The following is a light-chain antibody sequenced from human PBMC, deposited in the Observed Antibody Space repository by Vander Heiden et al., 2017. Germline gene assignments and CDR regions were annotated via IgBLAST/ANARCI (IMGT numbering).Light chain of an antibody. CDR2: AAS. J-gene: IGKJ1*01. CDR1: HDIGND. CDR3: RQEDNYPRT. V-gene: IGKV1-6*01. Sequence: AIQMTQSPSSLSGSVGDKISITCRASHDIGNDLGWYQQKPGKAPKLLIYAASRLQSGVPSRFSGSGSATDFTLTISSLQPEDFASYFCRQEDNYPRTFGQRTKVEIK.